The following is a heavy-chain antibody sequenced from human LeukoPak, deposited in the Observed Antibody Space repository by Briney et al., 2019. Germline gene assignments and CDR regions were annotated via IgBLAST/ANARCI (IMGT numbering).Heavy chain of an antibody. CDR3: AKARRTGTHYSDFDY. D-gene: IGHD3/OR15-3a*01. J-gene: IGHJ4*02. CDR1: GFTFDEYA. V-gene: IGHV3-43*02. Sequence: GGSLRLSCAASGFTFDEYAMYWVRQAPGKGLDWVSLISGDGATTSYADSVKGRFTVSRDNSENSLHLQMGSLRAEDTAFYYCAKARRTGTHYSDFDYWGQGTLVTVSS. CDR2: ISGDGATT.